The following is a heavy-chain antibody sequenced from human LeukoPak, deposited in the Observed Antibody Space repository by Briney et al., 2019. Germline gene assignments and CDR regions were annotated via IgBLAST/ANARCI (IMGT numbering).Heavy chain of an antibody. CDR3: ARGGQWLVPRGVDY. CDR2: IWYDGSNK. J-gene: IGHJ4*02. CDR1: GFTFSSYG. D-gene: IGHD6-19*01. V-gene: IGHV3-33*01. Sequence: PGGSLRLSCAASGFTFSSYGMHWVRQAPGKGLEWVAVIWYDGSNKYYADSVKGRFTISRDNSKNTLYLQMNSLRAEDTAVYYCARGGQWLVPRGVDYWGQGTLVTVSS.